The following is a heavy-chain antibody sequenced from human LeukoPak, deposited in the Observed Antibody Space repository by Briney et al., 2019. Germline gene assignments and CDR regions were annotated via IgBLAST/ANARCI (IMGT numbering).Heavy chain of an antibody. CDR2: ISSNGGST. CDR3: ARDHRRYSSSWYYPGYYYYGMDV. D-gene: IGHD6-13*01. CDR1: GFTFSIYA. Sequence: SGGSLRLSCAASGFTFSIYAMHWVRQAPGKGLEYVSAISSNGGSTYYANSVKGRFTISRDNSKNTLYLQMGSLRAEDMAVYYCARDHRRYSSSWYYPGYYYYGMDVWGQGTTVTVSS. J-gene: IGHJ6*02. V-gene: IGHV3-64*01.